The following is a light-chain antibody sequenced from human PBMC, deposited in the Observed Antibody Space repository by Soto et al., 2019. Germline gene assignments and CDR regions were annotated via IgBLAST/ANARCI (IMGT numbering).Light chain of an antibody. CDR3: QQYNNWRRS. CDR1: QSVSSN. CDR2: GAS. J-gene: IGKJ2*01. V-gene: IGKV3-15*01. Sequence: EIVMTQSPATLSVSPGERATLSCRASQSVSSNLAWYQQKPGQAPRLLIYGASTRATGIPARFSGSGSGTDFNPTISSLQSEDFAVYYCQQYNNWRRSFGQGTKLEIK.